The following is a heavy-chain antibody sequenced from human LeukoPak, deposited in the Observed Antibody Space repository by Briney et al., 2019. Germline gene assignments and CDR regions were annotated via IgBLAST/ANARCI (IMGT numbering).Heavy chain of an antibody. CDR3: SKDSYDFEIMPSSGV. CDR2: MRYDGSEI. V-gene: IGHV3-30*02. CDR1: GFIFSNFG. Sequence: TGGSLRLSCAASGFIFSNFGMHWVRQAPGKGLEWVAFMRYDGSEIYYRDSVKGRFTISRDNSKNTLYLQMNSLRAEDTAVYYCSKDSYDFEIMPSSGVWGQGTLVTVSS. D-gene: IGHD3-3*01. J-gene: IGHJ4*02.